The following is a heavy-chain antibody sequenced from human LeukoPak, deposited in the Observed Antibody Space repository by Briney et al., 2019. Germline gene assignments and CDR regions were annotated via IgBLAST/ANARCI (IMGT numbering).Heavy chain of an antibody. D-gene: IGHD4-17*01. CDR1: GFTFSDHY. CDR2: SRNKANSYTT. V-gene: IGHV3-72*01. J-gene: IGHJ4*02. Sequence: GGSLRLSCASSGFTFSDHYMDWVRQALGKGLEWVGRSRNKANSYTTEYAASVRGRFTVSRDDSKNSLYLQMNSLKTEDTAVYYCARGNDYDWRSIDYWGQGTLVTVSS. CDR3: ARGNDYDWRSIDY.